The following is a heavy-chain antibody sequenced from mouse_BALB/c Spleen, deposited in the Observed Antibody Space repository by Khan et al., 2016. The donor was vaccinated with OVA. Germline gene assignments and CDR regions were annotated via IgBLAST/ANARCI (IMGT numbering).Heavy chain of an antibody. V-gene: IGHV1-20*02. D-gene: IGHD1-1*01. J-gene: IGHJ2*01. CDR2: INPHIGET. Sequence: VQLKQSGPELVKPGASVKISCKASGYSFTGYFMNWVMQSHGKSLEWIGRINPHIGETFYNQKFRDKASLTVDESSSTVHMELRSLASEDSAVYYCARTYGSDFDYWGQGTTLTVSS. CDR3: ARTYGSDFDY. CDR1: GYSFTGYF.